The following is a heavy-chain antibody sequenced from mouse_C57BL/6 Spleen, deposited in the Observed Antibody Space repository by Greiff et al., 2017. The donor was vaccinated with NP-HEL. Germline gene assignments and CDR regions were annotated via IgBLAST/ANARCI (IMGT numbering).Heavy chain of an antibody. V-gene: IGHV1-76*01. J-gene: IGHJ2*01. D-gene: IGHD1-1*01. CDR3: ARCYYGSSSLDY. CDR2: IYPGSGNT. CDR1: GYTFTDYY. Sequence: QVQLKQSGAELVRPGASVKLSCKASGYTFTDYYINWVKQRPGQGLEWIARIYPGSGNTYYNEKFKGKATLTAEKSSSTAYMQLSSLTSEDSAVYFCARCYYGSSSLDYWGQGTTLTVSS.